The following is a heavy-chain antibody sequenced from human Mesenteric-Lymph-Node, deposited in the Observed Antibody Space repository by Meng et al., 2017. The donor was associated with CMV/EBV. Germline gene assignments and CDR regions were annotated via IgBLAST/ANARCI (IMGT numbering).Heavy chain of an antibody. Sequence: SETLSLTCTVSGGSISSSSYYWGWIRHPPGKGLEWIGTIYYSGSTYYNPSLKSRVTISVDTSKNQFSLKLSSVTAADTAVYYCARRSGWRGYYFDYWGQGTLVTVSS. V-gene: IGHV4-39*01. CDR3: ARRSGWRGYYFDY. J-gene: IGHJ4*02. D-gene: IGHD2-15*01. CDR2: IYYSGST. CDR1: GGSISSSSYY.